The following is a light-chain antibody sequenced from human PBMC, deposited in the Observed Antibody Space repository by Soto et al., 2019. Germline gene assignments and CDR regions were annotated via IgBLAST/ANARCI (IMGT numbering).Light chain of an antibody. J-gene: IGKJ1*01. Sequence: EIVLTQSPGTLSLSPGERATLSCRASQSVSSSYLAWYQQKPGQAPRLLIYGASSRATVIADRISGSGSGTDFTLTISILEPEYFAVYYCQHYGSSPRTFGQGTKVEI. CDR2: GAS. CDR1: QSVSSSY. V-gene: IGKV3-20*01. CDR3: QHYGSSPRT.